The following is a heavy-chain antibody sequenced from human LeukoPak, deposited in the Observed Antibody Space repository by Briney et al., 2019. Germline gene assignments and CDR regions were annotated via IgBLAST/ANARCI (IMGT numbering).Heavy chain of an antibody. J-gene: IGHJ4*02. CDR2: INPSGGST. CDR3: AREGAVAGTVGY. V-gene: IGHV1-46*01. D-gene: IGHD6-19*01. CDR1: GYTFTSYY. Sequence: ASVKVSCKASGYTFTSYYMHWVRQAPRQGLEWMGIINPSGGSTSYAQKFQGRVTMTRDTSTSTVYMELSSLRSEDTAVYYCAREGAVAGTVGYWGQGTLVTVSS.